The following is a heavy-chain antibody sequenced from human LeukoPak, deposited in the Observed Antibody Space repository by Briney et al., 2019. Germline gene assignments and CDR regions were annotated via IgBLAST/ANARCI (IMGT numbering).Heavy chain of an antibody. CDR2: INHSGST. CDR1: GGSFSGYY. J-gene: IGHJ6*02. D-gene: IGHD2-2*01. Sequence: SETLSLTCAVCGGSFSGYYWSWIRQPPGKGLEWIGEINHSGSTNYNPSLKSRVTISVDTSKNQFSLKLSSVTAADTAVYYCARRENRAHCSSTTPRYYYYGMDVWGQGTTVTVSS. CDR3: ARRENRAHCSSTTPRYYYYGMDV. V-gene: IGHV4-34*01.